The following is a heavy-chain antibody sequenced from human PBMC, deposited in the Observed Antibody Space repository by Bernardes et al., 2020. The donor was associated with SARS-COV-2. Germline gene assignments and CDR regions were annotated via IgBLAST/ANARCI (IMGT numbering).Heavy chain of an antibody. CDR1: GGSFSGSY. CDR3: ARSPDYDFWSGFLSIDYYYGMDV. V-gene: IGHV4-34*01. D-gene: IGHD3-3*01. Sequence: SEPLSLTCAVYGGSFSGSYWSWIRQPPGKGLEWIGEINHSGSTNYNPSLKSRVTISVDTSKNQFSLKLSSVTAADTAVYFCARSPDYDFWSGFLSIDYYYGMDVWGQGTTVTVSS. CDR2: INHSGST. J-gene: IGHJ6*02.